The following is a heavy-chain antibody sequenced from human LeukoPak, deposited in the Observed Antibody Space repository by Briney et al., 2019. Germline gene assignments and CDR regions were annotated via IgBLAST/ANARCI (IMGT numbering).Heavy chain of an antibody. J-gene: IGHJ6*03. Sequence: GGSLRLSCAASGFTFSSYWMSWVRQAPGKGLEWVANIKQDGSEKYYVDSVKGRFTISRDNAKNSLYLQMNSLRAEDAAVYYCARRRVAVAGWSYYYYMDVWGKGTTVTVSS. CDR3: ARRRVAVAGWSYYYYMDV. D-gene: IGHD6-19*01. V-gene: IGHV3-7*01. CDR2: IKQDGSEK. CDR1: GFTFSSYW.